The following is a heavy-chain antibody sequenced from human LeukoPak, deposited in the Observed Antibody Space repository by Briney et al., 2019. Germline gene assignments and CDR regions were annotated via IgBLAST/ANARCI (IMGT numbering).Heavy chain of an antibody. J-gene: IGHJ4*02. Sequence: SVKVSCKASGGTFTSYAISWVRQAPGQGREWMGGIITILGAAKYAKKFQGRVTITAGESTSTAYMEVSSLRSEDTALYYCARPYCSSTSCSNYFDYWGQGTLVTVSS. CDR1: GGTFTSYA. D-gene: IGHD2-2*01. CDR2: IITILGAA. V-gene: IGHV1-69*13. CDR3: ARPYCSSTSCSNYFDY.